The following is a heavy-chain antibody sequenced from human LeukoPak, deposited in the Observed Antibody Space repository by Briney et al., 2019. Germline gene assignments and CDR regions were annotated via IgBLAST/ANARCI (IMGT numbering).Heavy chain of an antibody. J-gene: IGHJ4*02. V-gene: IGHV3-21*01. CDR2: ISSSSSYI. CDR1: GFTFSSYS. Sequence: PGGSLRLSCAASGFTFSSYSMNWVRQAPGKGLEWVSSISSSSSYIYYADSVKGRFTISRGNAKNSLYLQMNSLRAEDTAVYYCARVGYSSGWYEGYWGQGTLVTVSS. D-gene: IGHD6-19*01. CDR3: ARVGYSSGWYEGY.